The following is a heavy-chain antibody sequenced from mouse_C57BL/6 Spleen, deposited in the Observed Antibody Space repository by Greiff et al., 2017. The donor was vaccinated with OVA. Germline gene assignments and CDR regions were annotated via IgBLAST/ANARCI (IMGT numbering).Heavy chain of an antibody. CDR2: ISSGSSTI. Sequence: EVHLVESGGGLVKPGGSLKLSCAASGFTFSDYGMHWVRQAPEKGLEWVAYISSGSSTIYYADTVKGRFTISRDNAKNTLFLQMTSLRSEDTARYYCARSFTTVVATDFAMDYRGQGTSVTVSS. CDR3: ARSFTTVVATDFAMDY. CDR1: GFTFSDYG. D-gene: IGHD1-1*01. J-gene: IGHJ4*01. V-gene: IGHV5-17*01.